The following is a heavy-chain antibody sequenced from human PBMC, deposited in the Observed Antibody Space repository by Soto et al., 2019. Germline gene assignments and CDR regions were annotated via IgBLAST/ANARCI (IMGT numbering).Heavy chain of an antibody. V-gene: IGHV1-69*01. CDR2: IIPIFGTA. J-gene: IGHJ4*02. D-gene: IGHD3-16*02. CDR1: GGTFSSYA. Sequence: QVQLVQSGAEVKKPGSSVKVSCKASGGTFSSYAISWVRQAPGQGLEWMGGIIPIFGTANYAQKFQGRVTITADESTSTAYMELSSLRSEDTAVCYCARDLRDYVWGSYRYRGPFDYWGQGTLVTVSS. CDR3: ARDLRDYVWGSYRYRGPFDY.